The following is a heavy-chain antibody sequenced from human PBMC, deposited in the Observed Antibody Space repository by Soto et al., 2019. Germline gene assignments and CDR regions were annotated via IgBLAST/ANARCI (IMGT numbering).Heavy chain of an antibody. D-gene: IGHD4-17*01. J-gene: IGHJ3*02. CDR1: GFIFSSYG. V-gene: IGHV3-33*01. CDR2: IWYDGSNK. Sequence: GGSLRLSCAASGFIFSSYGMHWVRQAPGKGLEWVAVIWYDGSNKYYADSVKGRFTISRDNSKNTLYLQMNSLRAEDTAVYYCARMGYGDYVEDGFDIWGQGTLVTVSS. CDR3: ARMGYGDYVEDGFDI.